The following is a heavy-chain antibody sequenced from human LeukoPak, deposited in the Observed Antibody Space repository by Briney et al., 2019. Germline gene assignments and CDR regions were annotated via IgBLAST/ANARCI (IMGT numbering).Heavy chain of an antibody. CDR2: ISYDGSNK. Sequence: PGGSLRLSCAASGFSFSSYEMNWVRQAPGKGLEWVAVISYDGSNKYYADSVKGRFTISRDNSKNTLYLQMNSLRAEDTAVYYCAKDLEWLRRNYYYYMDVWGKGTTVTVSS. CDR3: AKDLEWLRRNYYYYMDV. V-gene: IGHV3-30*18. CDR1: GFSFSSYE. D-gene: IGHD5-12*01. J-gene: IGHJ6*03.